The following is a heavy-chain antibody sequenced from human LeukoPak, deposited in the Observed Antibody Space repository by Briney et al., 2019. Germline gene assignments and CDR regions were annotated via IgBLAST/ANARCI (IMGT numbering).Heavy chain of an antibody. D-gene: IGHD2-8*01. J-gene: IGHJ4*02. Sequence: GGSLRLSCAASGFTFSKYSMNWVRQAPGKGLEWVSSISSSSSYIYYADSVKGRFTISRDNAKNSLYLQMNSLRAEDTAVYYCARDRWCINGVCYTVYWGQGTLVTVSS. V-gene: IGHV3-21*01. CDR2: ISSSSSYI. CDR3: ARDRWCINGVCYTVY. CDR1: GFTFSKYS.